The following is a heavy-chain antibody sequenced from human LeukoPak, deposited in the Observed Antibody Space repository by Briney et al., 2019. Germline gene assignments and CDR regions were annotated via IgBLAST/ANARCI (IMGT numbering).Heavy chain of an antibody. Sequence: GGSLRLSCAAPGFMFHDYAIHWVRQAPGKGLEWVSLISGDGGSTFYADSVKGRFTISRDNSKNSLYLQMNSLRSDDTALYYCARFNWGSNWFDPWGQGTLVTVSS. CDR2: ISGDGGST. CDR1: GFMFHDYA. D-gene: IGHD7-27*01. V-gene: IGHV3-43*02. CDR3: ARFNWGSNWFDP. J-gene: IGHJ5*02.